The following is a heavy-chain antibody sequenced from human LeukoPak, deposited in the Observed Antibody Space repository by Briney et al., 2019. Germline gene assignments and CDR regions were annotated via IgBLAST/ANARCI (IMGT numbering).Heavy chain of an antibody. D-gene: IGHD3-10*01. Sequence: SETLSLTCTVSGVSISSSNSYWSWIRQPPGKGLEWIGYIYYRGSTNYNPSLKSRVTISVDTSKNQFSLKLSSVTAADTAVYYCARHPMVRGLPGYYFDYWGQGTLVTVSS. V-gene: IGHV4-61*05. CDR2: IYYRGST. J-gene: IGHJ4*02. CDR1: GVSISSSNSY. CDR3: ARHPMVRGLPGYYFDY.